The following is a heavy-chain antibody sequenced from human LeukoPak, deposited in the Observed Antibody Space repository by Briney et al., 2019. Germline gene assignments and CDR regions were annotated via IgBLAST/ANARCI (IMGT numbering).Heavy chain of an antibody. D-gene: IGHD3-22*01. CDR1: GGSFSGYY. CDR2: INHSGRT. CDR3: ARDPADSSGTYYFDY. J-gene: IGHJ4*02. V-gene: IGHV4-34*01. Sequence: SETLSLTCAVYGGSFSGYYWSWVRQPPGKGLEWIGEINHSGRTNYNPSLKSRVTMSVDTSKNQFSLKLSSVTAADTAVYYCARDPADSSGTYYFDYWGQGTLVTVSS.